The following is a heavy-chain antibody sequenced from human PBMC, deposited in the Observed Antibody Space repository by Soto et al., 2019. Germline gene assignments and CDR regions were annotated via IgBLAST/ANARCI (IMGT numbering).Heavy chain of an antibody. J-gene: IGHJ6*02. CDR2: IMPIFRTA. CDR1: GGTFSTSA. D-gene: IGHD3-3*02. V-gene: IGHV1-69*12. Sequence: QVQVVQSGAEVKKPGSSVKVSCKTSGGTFSTSAISWVRQAPGQGLEWMGGIMPIFRTADYAQRFQGRVTIPADESASTASLELRSLTSEATAIYYCARDKARAQLAGNYSYIMDVWGQGTTVTVTS. CDR3: ARDKARAQLAGNYSYIMDV.